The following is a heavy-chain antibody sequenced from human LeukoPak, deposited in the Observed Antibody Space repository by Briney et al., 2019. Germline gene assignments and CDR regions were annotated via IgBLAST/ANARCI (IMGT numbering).Heavy chain of an antibody. CDR1: GFTFNDYY. D-gene: IGHD5-12*01. CDR2: ISSSGSTI. J-gene: IGHJ4*02. V-gene: IGHV3-11*01. CDR3: ARDDRYSSYDFPDY. Sequence: GGSLRLSCAASGFTFNDYYMSWIRQAPGKGLEWVSYISSSGSTIYYADSVKGRFTISRDNAKNSLYLQMNSLRAEDTAVCYCARDDRYSSYDFPDYWGQGTLVTVSS.